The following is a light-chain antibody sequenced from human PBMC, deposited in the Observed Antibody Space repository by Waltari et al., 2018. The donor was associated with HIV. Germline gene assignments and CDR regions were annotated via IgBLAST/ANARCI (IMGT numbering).Light chain of an antibody. Sequence: QSVLTQPPSASGTPEQRVTISCSGTTSNIGRHTASWFQQFPGTTPKVLIYGKNQRPSGVPDRFSGAKSGTSASLAIRGLQSEDEADYYCASWDDSLNGPVFGGGTKLTVV. CDR3: ASWDDSLNGPV. V-gene: IGLV1-44*01. CDR2: GKN. J-gene: IGLJ2*01. CDR1: TSNIGRHT.